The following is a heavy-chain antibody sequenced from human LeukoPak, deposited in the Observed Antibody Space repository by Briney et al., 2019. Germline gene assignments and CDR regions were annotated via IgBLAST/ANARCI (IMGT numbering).Heavy chain of an antibody. D-gene: IGHD3-22*01. CDR1: GGTFSSYA. Sequence: SVKVSCKASGGTFSSYAISWVRQAPGQGLEWMGRIIPILGIANYAQKFQGRVTITADKSTSTAYMELSSLRSEDTAVYYCARDPPDIDYYDSSGWVDYWGQGTLVTVSS. J-gene: IGHJ4*02. CDR2: IIPILGIA. V-gene: IGHV1-69*04. CDR3: ARDPPDIDYYDSSGWVDY.